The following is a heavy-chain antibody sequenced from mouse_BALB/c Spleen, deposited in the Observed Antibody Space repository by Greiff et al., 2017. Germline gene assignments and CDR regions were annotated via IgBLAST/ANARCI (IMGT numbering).Heavy chain of an antibody. J-gene: IGHJ3*01. CDR3: ARDLYYYGSSYWSLFAY. CDR2: ISDGGSYT. CDR1: GFTFSDYY. Sequence: EVMLVESGGGLVKPGGSLKLSCAASGFTFSDYYMYWVRQTPEKRLEWVATISDGGSYTYYPDSVKGRFTISRDNAKNNLYLQMSSLKSEDTAMYYCARDLYYYGSSYWSLFAYWGQETLVTVSA. V-gene: IGHV5-4*02. D-gene: IGHD1-1*01.